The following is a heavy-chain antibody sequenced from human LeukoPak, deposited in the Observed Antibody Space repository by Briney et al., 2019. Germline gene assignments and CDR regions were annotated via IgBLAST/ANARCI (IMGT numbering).Heavy chain of an antibody. CDR2: ISSSSGYI. Sequence: GSLRLSCAASGFTFSSYSMNWVRQAPGKGLEWVSSISSSSGYIYYADSVKGRFTISRDNAKNSLYLQMNSLRAEDTAVYYCARAGTTGFDYWGQGTLVTVSS. CDR1: GFTFSSYS. D-gene: IGHD1-1*01. CDR3: ARAGTTGFDY. J-gene: IGHJ4*02. V-gene: IGHV3-21*01.